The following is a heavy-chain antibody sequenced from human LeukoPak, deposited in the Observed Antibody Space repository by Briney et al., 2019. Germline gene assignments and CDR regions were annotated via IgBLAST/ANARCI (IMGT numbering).Heavy chain of an antibody. V-gene: IGHV3-30-3*01. J-gene: IGHJ4*02. D-gene: IGHD3-22*01. CDR2: ISYDGNNK. Sequence: GGSLGLSCAASGFTFSNYAMHWVRQAPGKGLEWVAVISYDGNNKYYADSVKGRFTISRDNSKNTLYLQMNSLRAEDTAVYYCARDGPLGYYDSSGYYAYFDYWGQGTVVTVSS. CDR3: ARDGPLGYYDSSGYYAYFDY. CDR1: GFTFSNYA.